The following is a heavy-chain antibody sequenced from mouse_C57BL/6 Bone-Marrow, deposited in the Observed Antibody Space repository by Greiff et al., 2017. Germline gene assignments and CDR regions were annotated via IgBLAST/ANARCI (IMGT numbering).Heavy chain of an antibody. J-gene: IGHJ2*01. D-gene: IGHD1-1*01. V-gene: IGHV3-6*01. CDR2: ISYDGSN. CDR1: GYSITSGYY. Sequence: ESGPGLVKPSQSLSLTCSVTGYSITSGYYWNWIRQFPGNKLEWMGYISYDGSNNYNPSLKNRISITRDTSKNQFFLKLNSVTTEDTATYYCARDPHYGSSRYYFDYWGQGTTLTVSS. CDR3: ARDPHYGSSRYYFDY.